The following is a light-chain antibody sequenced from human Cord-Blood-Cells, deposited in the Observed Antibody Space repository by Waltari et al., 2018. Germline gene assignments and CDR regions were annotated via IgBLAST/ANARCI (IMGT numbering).Light chain of an antibody. Sequence: EIVLTQSPGTLSLSPGARATLSCRAIQSVSSSYLAWYQQKPGQAPRLLIYGVSSRATGIPDRFSGSGFGTDFTLIISRLVPEDFAVYYCQQYGSSPTFGQGTKVEIK. CDR1: QSVSSSY. V-gene: IGKV3-20*01. CDR2: GVS. CDR3: QQYGSSPT. J-gene: IGKJ1*01.